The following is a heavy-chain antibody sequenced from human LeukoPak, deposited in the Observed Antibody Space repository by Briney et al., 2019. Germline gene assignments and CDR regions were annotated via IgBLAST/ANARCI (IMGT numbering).Heavy chain of an antibody. CDR2: IYYSGST. CDR3: ARDQGGNQAY. Sequence: SETLSLTCTVSGGSISSSSYHWGWIRQPPGKGLEWIGSIYYSGSTFYNPSLKSRVTISVDTSKNQFSLKLSSVTAADTAVYYCARDQGGNQAYWGQGTLVTVSS. CDR1: GGSISSSSYH. D-gene: IGHD4-23*01. V-gene: IGHV4-39*07. J-gene: IGHJ4*02.